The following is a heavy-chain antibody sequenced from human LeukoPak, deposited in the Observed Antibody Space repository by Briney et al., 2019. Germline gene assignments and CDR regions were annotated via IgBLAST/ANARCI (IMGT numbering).Heavy chain of an antibody. CDR2: IYYSGSI. CDR1: GGSISSRPYY. Sequence: SETLSLTCFVSGGSISSRPYYWGWIRQPPGKGLEWIGSIYYSGSIYYNPSLLSRLTISLDTSKNQFSLNLTSVTAADTAVYYCARKAVTLGYWGQGTLVTVSS. D-gene: IGHD4-17*01. V-gene: IGHV4-39*07. CDR3: ARKAVTLGY. J-gene: IGHJ4*02.